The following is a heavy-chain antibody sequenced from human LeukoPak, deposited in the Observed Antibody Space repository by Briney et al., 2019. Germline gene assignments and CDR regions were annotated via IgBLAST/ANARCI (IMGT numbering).Heavy chain of an antibody. CDR1: GGSISSYY. J-gene: IGHJ5*02. D-gene: IGHD6-13*01. CDR3: ARGRIAAAGFDP. V-gene: IGHV4-59*12. Sequence: SETLSLTCTVSGGSISSYYWSWIRQPPGKGLEWIGYIYYSGSTYYNPSLKSRVTISVDTSKNQFSLKLSSVTAADTAVYYCARGRIAAAGFDPWGQGTLVTVSS. CDR2: IYYSGST.